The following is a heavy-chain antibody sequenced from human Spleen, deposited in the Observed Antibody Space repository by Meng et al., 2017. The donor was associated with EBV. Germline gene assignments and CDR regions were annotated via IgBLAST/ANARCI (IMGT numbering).Heavy chain of an antibody. Sequence: LQLQESGPGQVKPSETLSLPCTVSGGSISSFYYWGWIHQPPGRGLEWIGSVHYSGSTYYSPSLKSRITVSVDTSKNQFSLRLTSVTAADTAVYYCARVGLRYRGDFDYWGQGTLVTVSS. CDR3: ARVGLRYRGDFDY. CDR2: VHYSGST. CDR1: GGSISSFYY. V-gene: IGHV4-39*01. J-gene: IGHJ4*02. D-gene: IGHD3-16*02.